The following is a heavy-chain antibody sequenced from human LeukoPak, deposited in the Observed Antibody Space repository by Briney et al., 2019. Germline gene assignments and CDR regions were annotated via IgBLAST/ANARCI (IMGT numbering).Heavy chain of an antibody. V-gene: IGHV1-69*05. D-gene: IGHD3-22*01. J-gene: IGHJ6*03. Sequence: PWASVKVSCKASGGTFSSYAISWVRQAPGQGLEWMGGIIPIFGTANYAQKFQGRVTITRNTSISTAYMELSSLRSEDTAVYYCARGDAVVNYYYYMDVWGKGTTVTVSS. CDR2: IIPIFGTA. CDR1: GGTFSSYA. CDR3: ARGDAVVNYYYYMDV.